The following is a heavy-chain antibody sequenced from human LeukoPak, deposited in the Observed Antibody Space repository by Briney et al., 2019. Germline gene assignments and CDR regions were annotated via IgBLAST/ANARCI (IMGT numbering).Heavy chain of an antibody. D-gene: IGHD6-13*01. CDR2: INQDGSDI. V-gene: IGHV3-7*03. CDR3: AKAPGIAAAGRMDV. Sequence: PGGSLRLSCIGSEFTFGNHQMTWVRQAPGKGLEWVAHINQDGSDIFYMDSAKGRFTISRDNTKNSLYLQMSSLRVEDTAVYYCAKAPGIAAAGRMDVWGQGTTVTVSS. CDR1: EFTFGNHQ. J-gene: IGHJ6*02.